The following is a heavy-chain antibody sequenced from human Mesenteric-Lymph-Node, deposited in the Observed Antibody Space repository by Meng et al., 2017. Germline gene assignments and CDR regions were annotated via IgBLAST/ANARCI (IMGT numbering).Heavy chain of an antibody. CDR2: IKKDGSEK. CDR3: ARDPYYYDSSGYFNY. J-gene: IGHJ4*02. CDR1: GFTFSSYW. Sequence: GESLKISCATSGFTFSSYWMTWVRQAPGKGLEWVANIKKDGSEKYYVDSVKGRFTVSRDNAKKSLYLQMNSLRDEDTAVYYCARDPYYYDSSGYFNYWGQGTLVTVSS. V-gene: IGHV3-7*03. D-gene: IGHD3-22*01.